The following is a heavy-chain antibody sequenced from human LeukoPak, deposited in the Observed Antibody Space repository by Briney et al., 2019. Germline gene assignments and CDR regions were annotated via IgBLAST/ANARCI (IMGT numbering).Heavy chain of an antibody. Sequence: GGSPRLSCAASGFTVSSNYMSWVRQAPGKGLEWVSVIYSGGSTYYADSVKGRFTISRDNSKNTLYLQMNSLRAEDTAVYYCARTGYSSSWYVGFDYWGQGTLVTVSS. V-gene: IGHV3-66*01. J-gene: IGHJ4*02. D-gene: IGHD6-13*01. CDR2: IYSGGST. CDR1: GFTVSSNY. CDR3: ARTGYSSSWYVGFDY.